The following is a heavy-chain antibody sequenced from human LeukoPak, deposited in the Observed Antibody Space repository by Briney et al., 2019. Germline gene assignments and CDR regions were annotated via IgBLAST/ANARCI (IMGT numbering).Heavy chain of an antibody. CDR2: IKHDGSEK. V-gene: IGHV3-7*01. Sequence: GGSLRLSCGASGFTFSNYWMTWVRQAPGKGLEWVANIKHDGSEKNYVHSVKGRFTLSRDNARNSLYLQMNNLRVEDTAVYYCAGGLMDVWGKGTTVTISS. CDR1: GFTFSNYW. J-gene: IGHJ6*03. CDR3: AGGLMDV.